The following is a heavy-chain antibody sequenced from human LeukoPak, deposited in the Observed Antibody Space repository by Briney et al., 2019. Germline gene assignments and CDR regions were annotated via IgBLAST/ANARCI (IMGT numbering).Heavy chain of an antibody. CDR3: ARVVDGIAAVDY. V-gene: IGHV4-59*01. CDR2: IYYSGST. Sequence: SETLSLTCTVSGGSISSYYWSWIRQPPGKGLEWIGYIYYSGSTNYNPSLKSRVTISVDTSKNQFSLKLSSVTAADTAVYYCARVVDGIAAVDYWGQGTLVTVSS. CDR1: GGSISSYY. J-gene: IGHJ4*02. D-gene: IGHD6-13*01.